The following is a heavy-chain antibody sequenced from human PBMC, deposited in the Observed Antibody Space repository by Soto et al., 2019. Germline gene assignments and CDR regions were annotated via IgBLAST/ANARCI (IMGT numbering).Heavy chain of an antibody. V-gene: IGHV3-48*02. CDR3: ARDLGWAFDS. J-gene: IGHJ4*02. CDR2: ISGGGRPI. D-gene: IGHD6-19*01. CDR1: GFTFSTLS. Sequence: EVQLVESGGGSVQPGGSLRLSCAASGFTFSTLSMNWVRQAPGRGLEWISYISGGGRPISYADSVKGRFTISRDNAKNSLYLQMDRLTDEDTAVYYCARDLGWAFDSWGQGTLVTVSS.